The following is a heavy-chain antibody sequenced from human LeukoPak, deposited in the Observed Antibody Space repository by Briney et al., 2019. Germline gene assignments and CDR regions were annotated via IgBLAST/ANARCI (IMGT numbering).Heavy chain of an antibody. CDR2: IYPGDSDT. CDR3: ARPRDGYNNYFDY. Sequence: GESLKISCKGSGYSFTNYWIAWVRQMPGKGLEWMGIIYPGDSDTTYSPSFQGQVTISADKSISTAFLQWSSLKASDTAIYYCARPRDGYNNYFDYWGQGTLVTVSS. V-gene: IGHV5-51*01. CDR1: GYSFTNYW. J-gene: IGHJ4*02. D-gene: IGHD5-24*01.